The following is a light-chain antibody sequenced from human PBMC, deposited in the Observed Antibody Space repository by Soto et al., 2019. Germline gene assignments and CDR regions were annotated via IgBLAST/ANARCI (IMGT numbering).Light chain of an antibody. J-gene: IGLJ2*01. Sequence: SYELAQPPSVSVAPGQTARITRGGNNIGIKSVHWYQQKPGQAPVLVIYDERDRPSGIPERFSGSNSGNTATLTISRVEAGDEADYYCHVWDGSSDPVVFGGGTKLTVL. CDR2: DER. CDR3: HVWDGSSDPVV. CDR1: NIGIKS. V-gene: IGLV3-21*02.